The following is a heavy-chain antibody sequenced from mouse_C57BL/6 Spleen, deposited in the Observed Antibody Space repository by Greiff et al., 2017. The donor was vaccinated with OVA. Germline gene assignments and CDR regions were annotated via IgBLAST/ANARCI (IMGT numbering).Heavy chain of an antibody. V-gene: IGHV1-53*01. D-gene: IGHD1-1*01. Sequence: VQLQQSGTELVKPGASVKLSCKASGYTFTSYWMHWVKQRPGQGLEWIGNINPSNGGTNYNEKFKSKATLTVDKSSSTAYMQLSSLTSEDSAVYYCARPNYGSSHWYFDVWGTGTTVTVSS. J-gene: IGHJ1*03. CDR3: ARPNYGSSHWYFDV. CDR1: GYTFTSYW. CDR2: INPSNGGT.